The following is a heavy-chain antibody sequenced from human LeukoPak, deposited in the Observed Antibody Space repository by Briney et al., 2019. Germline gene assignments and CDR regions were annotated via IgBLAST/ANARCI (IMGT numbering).Heavy chain of an antibody. CDR1: GYTFTAYY. D-gene: IGHD4-23*01. V-gene: IGHV1-2*06. Sequence: GASVKVSCKASGYTFTAYYMHWVRQAPGQGLEWMGRINPNSGDTIYAQNFQGSVTVTRDTSNSTAYMELSRLRSDDTAVYYCACWGGGNQGHWGQGTLVTVSS. CDR3: ACWGGGNQGH. J-gene: IGHJ4*02. CDR2: INPNSGDT.